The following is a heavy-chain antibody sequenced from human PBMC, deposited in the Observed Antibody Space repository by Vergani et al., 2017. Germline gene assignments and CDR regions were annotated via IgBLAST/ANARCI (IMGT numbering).Heavy chain of an antibody. CDR3: ARGTPGAQNFNYCCMGV. CDR2: ITSSSSYI. J-gene: IGHJ6*02. V-gene: IGHV3-21*01. Sequence: EVQLVESGGGLVKPGGSLRLSCAASGFTFSSYSMHWVRQAPGKGLEWVSSITSSSSYIYYADSMKGRFTISRDSAKNSLYLQMNSLRAEDTAVYYCARGTPGAQNFNYCCMGVWGQGTTVTVSS. CDR1: GFTFSSYS. D-gene: IGHD2-21*01.